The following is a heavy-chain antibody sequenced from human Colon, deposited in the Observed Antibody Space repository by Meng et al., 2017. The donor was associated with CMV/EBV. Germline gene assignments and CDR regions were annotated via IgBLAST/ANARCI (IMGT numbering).Heavy chain of an antibody. D-gene: IGHD3-3*01. J-gene: IGHJ4*02. CDR1: GSFSGYY. V-gene: IGHV4-34*01. CDR2: INHSGST. CDR3: ARGYYDFWSGYLGALFDY. Sequence: GSFSGYYWSWIRQPPGKGLEWIGEINHSGSTNYNPSPKSRVTVSVDTSKNQFSLKLSSVTAADTAVYYCARGYYDFWSGYLGALFDYWGQGTLVTVSS.